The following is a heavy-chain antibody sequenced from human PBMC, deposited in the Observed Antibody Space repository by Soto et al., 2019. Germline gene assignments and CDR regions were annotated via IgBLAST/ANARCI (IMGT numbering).Heavy chain of an antibody. CDR3: GRVVIWENRIAAGGTTYYYMAV. CDR1: GYTFTSYD. J-gene: IGHJ6*03. CDR2: MNPNSGNT. D-gene: IGHD6-13*01. V-gene: IGHV1-8*01. Sequence: ASLKVSCKASGYTFTSYDINWVRQATGQGLEWMGWMNPNSGNTGYAQKFLGRVTMTRNTSISTAYMELSSLRSEDTAVYYCGRVVIWENRIAAGGTTYYYMAVWGKGTTVTVSS.